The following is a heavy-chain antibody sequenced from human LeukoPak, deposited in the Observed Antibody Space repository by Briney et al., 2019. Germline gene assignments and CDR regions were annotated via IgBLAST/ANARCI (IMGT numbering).Heavy chain of an antibody. V-gene: IGHV3-74*01. J-gene: IGHJ4*02. CDR3: VRGGDTHYGLDY. Sequence: GGSLRLSCTVSGFTFNRHWMHWVRQAPGKGLEWVSHINAVGSGTAYADFVKGRFTISRDNAKNKVYLQMNSLRADDTALYYCVRGGDTHYGLDYWSQGALVTVSS. CDR1: GFTFNRHW. D-gene: IGHD3-10*01. CDR2: INAVGSGT.